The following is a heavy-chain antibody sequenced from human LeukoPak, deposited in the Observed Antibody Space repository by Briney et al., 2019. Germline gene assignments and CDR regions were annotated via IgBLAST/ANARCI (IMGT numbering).Heavy chain of an antibody. V-gene: IGHV3-53*01. CDR1: GFTVSSNY. CDR3: ARGNGYGDYVSYFDY. CDR2: IYSGGST. J-gene: IGHJ4*02. D-gene: IGHD4-17*01. Sequence: GGSLRLSCAASGFTVSSNYMSWVRQAPGKGLEWVSVIYSGGSTYYADSVKGRFTISRDNSKNTLYLQMNSLRAEDTAVYYCARGNGYGDYVSYFDYWGQGTLVTVSS.